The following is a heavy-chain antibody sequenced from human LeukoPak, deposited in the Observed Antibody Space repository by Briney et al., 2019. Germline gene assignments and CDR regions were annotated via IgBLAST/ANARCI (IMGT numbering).Heavy chain of an antibody. CDR1: GGSISSYY. D-gene: IGHD2-15*01. CDR3: ARRPVQGISDWFDP. J-gene: IGHJ5*02. Sequence: SETLSLTCTVSGGSISSYYWSWIRQPPGKGLERIGYIYYSGSTNYNPSLKSRVTISVDTSKNQFSLKLSSVTAADTAVYYCARRPVQGISDWFDPWGQGTLVTVSS. CDR2: IYYSGST. V-gene: IGHV4-59*08.